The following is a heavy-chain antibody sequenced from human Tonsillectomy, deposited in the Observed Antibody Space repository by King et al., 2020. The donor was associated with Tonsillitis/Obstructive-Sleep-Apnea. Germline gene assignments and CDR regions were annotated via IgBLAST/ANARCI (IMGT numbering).Heavy chain of an antibody. V-gene: IGHV3-30*18. Sequence: HVQLVESGGGVVQPGRSLRLSCAASGFTFSSYGMHWVRQAPGKGLKWVAVISNDGSYKKYADSVKGRCTISRDNSKNTLYLQMNSLSAEDTAVYYCAKDATPFDFWSGCWFDPWGQGTLVTVSS. J-gene: IGHJ5*02. CDR2: ISNDGSYK. CDR3: AKDATPFDFWSGCWFDP. D-gene: IGHD3-3*01. CDR1: GFTFSSYG.